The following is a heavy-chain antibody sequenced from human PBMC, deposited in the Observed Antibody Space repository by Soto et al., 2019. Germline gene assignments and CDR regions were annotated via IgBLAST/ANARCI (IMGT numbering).Heavy chain of an antibody. V-gene: IGHV4-39*01. J-gene: IGHJ4*02. Sequence: SETLSLTCTVSGASISSRDHYWGWVRQTPGKGLEWIGNIDYNGVTYYNPSLKSRVTVSKDTSKNQFSLKVASVTAADTAIYYCGRVMIGTSRHTDSDYWGQGTQVTVSS. CDR1: GASISSRDHY. CDR3: GRVMIGTSRHTDSDY. D-gene: IGHD2-8*01. CDR2: IDYNGVT.